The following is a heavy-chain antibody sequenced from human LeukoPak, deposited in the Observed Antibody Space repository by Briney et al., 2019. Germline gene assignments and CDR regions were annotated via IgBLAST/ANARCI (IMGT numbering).Heavy chain of an antibody. CDR1: GFTFSSYA. Sequence: GGSLRLSCAASGFTFSSYAMSWVRQAPGKGLEWVSAISGSGGSTYYADSVKGRFTISRDNSKNTLYLQMNSLRAEDTAVYYCAKDYSSGWCATPYFDYWGQGTLVTVSS. V-gene: IGHV3-23*01. J-gene: IGHJ4*02. CDR2: ISGSGGST. CDR3: AKDYSSGWCATPYFDY. D-gene: IGHD6-19*01.